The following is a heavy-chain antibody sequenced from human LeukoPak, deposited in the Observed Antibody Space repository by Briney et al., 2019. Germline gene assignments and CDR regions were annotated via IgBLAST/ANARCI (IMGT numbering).Heavy chain of an antibody. CDR3: ATKLPDASSYFDF. J-gene: IGHJ4*02. CDR1: GLTLSNYD. Sequence: GESLKISCVASGLTLSNYDTTWVRPAPGKGLEYVSSIGSGGYRFYGGSVKGRFSISRDNSQNTVYLQMNSLRGEDTAIYFCATKLPDASSYFDFWGQGILVTVSS. D-gene: IGHD6-6*01. V-gene: IGHV3-23*01. CDR2: IGSGGYR.